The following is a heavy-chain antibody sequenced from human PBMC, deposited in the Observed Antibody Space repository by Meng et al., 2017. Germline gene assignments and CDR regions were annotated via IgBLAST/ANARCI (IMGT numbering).Heavy chain of an antibody. V-gene: IGHV1-8*01. CDR2: MNPNSGNT. J-gene: IGHJ4*02. CDR3: ARVRGSGSLGIFDY. Sequence: QLVQHGLGGTKPVSAVKVACEASTSNFSSSEYTWVRQATGQGLEWMGLMNPNSGNTGYAQKFQGRVTMTRNTSISTAYMELSSLRSEDTAVYYCARVRGSGSLGIFDYWGQGTLVTVSS. D-gene: IGHD3-10*01. CDR1: TSNFSSSE.